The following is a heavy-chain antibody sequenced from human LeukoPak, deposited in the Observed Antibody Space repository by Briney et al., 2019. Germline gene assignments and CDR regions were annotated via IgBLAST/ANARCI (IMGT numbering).Heavy chain of an antibody. CDR2: INQSGST. CDR3: ARQPPKYCSGGSCHSMDWFDP. J-gene: IGHJ5*02. CDR1: GFTFSSYG. V-gene: IGHV4-34*01. Sequence: GSLRLSCAASGFTFSSYGMSWIRQSPGKGLEWIGEINQSGSTNYNPSLKSRVTISVDTSKNQFSLKLSSVTAADTAVYYCARQPPKYCSGGSCHSMDWFDPWGQGTPVTVSS. D-gene: IGHD2-15*01.